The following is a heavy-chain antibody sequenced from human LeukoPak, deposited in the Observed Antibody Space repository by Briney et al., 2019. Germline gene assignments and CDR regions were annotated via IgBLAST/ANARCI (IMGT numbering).Heavy chain of an antibody. CDR3: AKDPSTYSSSWYGWLGY. V-gene: IGHV3-30*18. Sequence: PGRSLRLSCAASGFTFRTYGMHWVREAPGKGLEWVAVISYDGSNKYYADSVKGRFTISRDNSKNTLYLQMNSLRAEDTAFYYCAKDPSTYSSSWYGWLGYWGQGTLVTVSS. D-gene: IGHD6-13*01. J-gene: IGHJ4*02. CDR1: GFTFRTYG. CDR2: ISYDGSNK.